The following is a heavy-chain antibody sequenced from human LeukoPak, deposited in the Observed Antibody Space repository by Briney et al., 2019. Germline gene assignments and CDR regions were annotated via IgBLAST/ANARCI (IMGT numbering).Heavy chain of an antibody. D-gene: IGHD3-22*01. J-gene: IGHJ4*02. Sequence: ASVKVSCKASGYTFTSYAMHWVRQAPGQRLEWMGWINAGNGNTKYSQEFQGRVTITRDTSASTAYMELSSLRSEDMAVYYCARAVPGYYDSSGYVFDYWGQGTLVTVSS. CDR2: INAGNGNT. V-gene: IGHV1-3*03. CDR1: GYTFTSYA. CDR3: ARAVPGYYDSSGYVFDY.